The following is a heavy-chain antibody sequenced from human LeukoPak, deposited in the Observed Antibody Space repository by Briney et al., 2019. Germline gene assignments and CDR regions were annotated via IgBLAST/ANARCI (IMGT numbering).Heavy chain of an antibody. J-gene: IGHJ4*02. CDR2: IYPNTGGT. CDR1: GYTFTDYY. D-gene: IGHD6-19*01. Sequence: ASVKVSCKASGYTFTDYYIHWVRQAPGQGLEWIGWIYPNTGGTNYPQQFEGRITMTRDTSISTAYMELTRLRFDDTADYYCATGINYNSGWYGSFDSWGQGSLVTVSS. CDR3: ATGINYNSGWYGSFDS. V-gene: IGHV1-2*02.